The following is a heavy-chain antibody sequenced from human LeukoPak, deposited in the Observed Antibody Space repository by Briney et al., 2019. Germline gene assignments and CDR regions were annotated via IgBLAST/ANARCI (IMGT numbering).Heavy chain of an antibody. CDR1: GFTFRTYA. V-gene: IGHV3-23*01. CDR3: AKEVRLLWFGEGVY. CDR2: ISGSGGST. J-gene: IGHJ4*02. D-gene: IGHD3-10*01. Sequence: GGSLRPSCAASGFTFRTYAISWVRQAPGKGLGWASAISGSGGSTYYADSVKGRFTISRDNSKNTLYLQMNSLRAEDTAVYYCAKEVRLLWFGEGVYWGQGTLVTVSS.